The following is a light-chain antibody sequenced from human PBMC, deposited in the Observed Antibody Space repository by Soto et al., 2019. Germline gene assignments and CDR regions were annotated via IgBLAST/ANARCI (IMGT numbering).Light chain of an antibody. V-gene: IGKV1D-12*01. CDR1: QNIDRW. J-gene: IGKJ5*01. CDR2: AAS. CDR3: QQASGSLT. Sequence: DIQMTQSPSSVSASVGDRVTITCRASQNIDRWLAWYQQTPGKAAKVLIYAASTLQSGVPSRFSGSGSGTEFTLTISSLQPEDFATYYCQQASGSLTFGPGTRVDVK.